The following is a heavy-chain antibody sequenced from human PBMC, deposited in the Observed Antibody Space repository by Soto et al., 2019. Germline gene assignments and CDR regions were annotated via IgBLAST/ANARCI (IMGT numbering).Heavy chain of an antibody. V-gene: IGHV3-74*01. CDR1: GFTFSGYW. CDR3: ARELASYNDY. CDR2: IDGDGSRT. D-gene: IGHD1-1*01. J-gene: IGHJ4*02. Sequence: EVQLVESGGGLVQPGGSLRLSCAASGFTFSGYWMHWVRQAPGKGLVWVSRIDGDGSRTNYAYSVKGRFTISRDNAKNTLYLQMNSLRAEETAVYYCARELASYNDYWGQGTLVTVSS.